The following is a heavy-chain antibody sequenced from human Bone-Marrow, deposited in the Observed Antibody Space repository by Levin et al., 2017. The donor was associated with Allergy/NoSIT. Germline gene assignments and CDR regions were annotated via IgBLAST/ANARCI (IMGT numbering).Heavy chain of an antibody. D-gene: IGHD2-2*01. V-gene: IGHV3-43*01. CDR2: ISWDGDDT. J-gene: IGHJ6*02. Sequence: GGSLRLSCAASGFTFSTYEMHWVRQTPGRGLEWVSVISWDGDDTYYADSVEGRFTISRDNSKNSLFLQMNSLRTEDTALYHCVKGYSTGWYYGLDVWGQGTTVTVSS. CDR3: VKGYSTGWYYGLDV. CDR1: GFTFSTYE.